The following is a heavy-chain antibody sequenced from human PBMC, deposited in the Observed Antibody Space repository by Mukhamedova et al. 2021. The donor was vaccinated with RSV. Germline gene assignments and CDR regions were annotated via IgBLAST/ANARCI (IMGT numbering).Heavy chain of an antibody. Sequence: SSYAIHWVRQAPGKGLEWVAVISFDGNNKYYADSVKGRFTISRDNSKNTLYLQMNSLRGEDTAVYYCARGRAMAGSSGWYFDLWG. J-gene: IGHJ2*01. D-gene: IGHD6-19*01. CDR2: ISFDGNNK. CDR3: ARGRAMAGSSGWYFDL. CDR1: SSYA. V-gene: IGHV3-30*01.